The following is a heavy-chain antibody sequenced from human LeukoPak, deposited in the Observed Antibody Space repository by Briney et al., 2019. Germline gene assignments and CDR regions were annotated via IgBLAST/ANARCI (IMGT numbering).Heavy chain of an antibody. CDR3: ARGSTYYYGSGRYYYYYGMDV. J-gene: IGHJ6*04. Sequence: SETLSLTCTVSGGSVSSGSYYWSWIRQPPGKGLEWIVYIYDSGSTNYNPSLKSRVTIPVDTSKNQFSLKLSSVTAADTAVYYCARGSTYYYGSGRYYYYYGMDVWGKGTTVTVSS. CDR2: IYDSGST. V-gene: IGHV4-61*01. CDR1: GGSVSSGSYY. D-gene: IGHD3-10*01.